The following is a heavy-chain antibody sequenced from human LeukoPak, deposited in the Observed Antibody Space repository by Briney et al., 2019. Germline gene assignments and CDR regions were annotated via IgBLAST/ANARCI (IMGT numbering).Heavy chain of an antibody. CDR1: GGSFSGYY. CDR3: ARDVLINELRLDRPSPRGSYYMDV. Sequence: PSETLSLTCAVYGGSFSGYYWSWIRQPPGKGLEWIGEINHSGSTNYNPSLKSRVTISADTSKNQFSLKLSSVTAADTAVYYCARDVLINELRLDRPSPRGSYYMDVWGKGTTVTVSS. J-gene: IGHJ6*03. V-gene: IGHV4-34*01. D-gene: IGHD5-12*01. CDR2: INHSGST.